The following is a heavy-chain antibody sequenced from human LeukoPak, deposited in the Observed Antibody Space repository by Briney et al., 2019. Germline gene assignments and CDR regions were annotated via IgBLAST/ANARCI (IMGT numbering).Heavy chain of an antibody. Sequence: GGSLRLSCTASGFSFGDYAMSWVREAPGKGLEWVSAITGGGSGIYYADSMKSRSTISRDNSKNTLYLQINSLRAEDTAVYYCAKWGDYDVLTGYYVSDYWGQGTLVTVSS. J-gene: IGHJ4*02. D-gene: IGHD3-9*01. CDR3: AKWGDYDVLTGYYVSDY. V-gene: IGHV3-23*01. CDR1: GFSFGDYA. CDR2: ITGGGSGI.